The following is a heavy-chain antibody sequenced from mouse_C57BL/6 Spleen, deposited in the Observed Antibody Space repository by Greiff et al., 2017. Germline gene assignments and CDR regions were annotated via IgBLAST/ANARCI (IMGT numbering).Heavy chain of an antibody. J-gene: IGHJ2*01. CDR2: INPNNGGT. Sequence: VHVKQSGPELVKPGASVKMSCKASGYTFTDYNMHWVKQSHGKSLEWIGYINPNNGGTSYNQKFKGKATLTVNKSSSTAYMELRSLTSEDSAVYYCASDYYGSSGDYWGQGTTLTVSS. D-gene: IGHD1-1*01. CDR1: GYTFTDYN. V-gene: IGHV1-22*01. CDR3: ASDYYGSSGDY.